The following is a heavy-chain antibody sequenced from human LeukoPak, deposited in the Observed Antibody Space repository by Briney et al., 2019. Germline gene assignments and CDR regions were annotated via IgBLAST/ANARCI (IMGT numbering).Heavy chain of an antibody. D-gene: IGHD3-3*01. Sequence: PSETLSLTCTVSGGSISSSSYYWGWIRQPPGKGLEWIGSIYYSGSTYYNPSLKSRVTISVDTSKNQFSLKLSSVTAADTAVYYCARLQRITIFGVVMRALDYWGQGTLVTVSS. CDR3: ARLQRITIFGVVMRALDY. J-gene: IGHJ4*02. V-gene: IGHV4-39*01. CDR1: GGSISSSSYY. CDR2: IYYSGST.